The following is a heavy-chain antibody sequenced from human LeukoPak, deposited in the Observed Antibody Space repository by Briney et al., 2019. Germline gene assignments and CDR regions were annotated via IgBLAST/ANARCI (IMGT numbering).Heavy chain of an antibody. CDR2: ISGSGGST. V-gene: IGHV3-23*01. J-gene: IGHJ6*04. CDR3: ARDRPYCGGGSCPDSWFV. D-gene: IGHD2-15*01. Sequence: GGSLRLSCAASGFTFSSYAMSWVRQAPGKGLEWVSAISGSGGSTYYADSVKGRFTISRDNAKNTLYLQMNSLGAEDTAVYYCARDRPYCGGGSCPDSWFVWGKGTTVTVSS. CDR1: GFTFSSYA.